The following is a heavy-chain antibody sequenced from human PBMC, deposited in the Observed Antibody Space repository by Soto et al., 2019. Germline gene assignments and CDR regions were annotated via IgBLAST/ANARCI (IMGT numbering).Heavy chain of an antibody. Sequence: QVQLVQSGAEVKKPGSSVKVSCKASGGTFSSYAISWVRQAPGQGLEWMGGIIPIFGTANYAQKFQGRVTITADESTSTAYMELSSLRSEDTAVYYCARTYSGYSRAGNDALDIWGQGTMVTVSS. CDR2: IIPIFGTA. CDR1: GGTFSSYA. CDR3: ARTYSGYSRAGNDALDI. V-gene: IGHV1-69*01. J-gene: IGHJ3*02. D-gene: IGHD6-13*01.